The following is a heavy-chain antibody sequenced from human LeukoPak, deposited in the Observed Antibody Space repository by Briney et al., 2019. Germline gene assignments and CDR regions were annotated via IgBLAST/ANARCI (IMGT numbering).Heavy chain of an antibody. CDR1: GYTFSTYA. Sequence: GASVKVSCKASGYTFSTYAMHWVRQAPGQRLEWMGCINGDNGNTQYSQKFQGRVTFTRDTSASTAYMELSSLTSEDMAVFYCARGGPNSGGWTLDHWSQGTLVSVSS. D-gene: IGHD6-19*01. V-gene: IGHV1-3*03. CDR2: INGDNGNT. J-gene: IGHJ4*02. CDR3: ARGGPNSGGWTLDH.